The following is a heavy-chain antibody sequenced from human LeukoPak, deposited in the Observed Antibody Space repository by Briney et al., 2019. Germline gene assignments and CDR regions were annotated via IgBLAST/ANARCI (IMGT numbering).Heavy chain of an antibody. Sequence: SETLSLTCTVSGGSISSSSYYWGWIRQPPGKGLEWIGSIYYSGSTYYNPSLKSRVTISVDTSKNQFSLKLSSVTAADTAVYYCARQNRHEYYEAFDIWGQGTMVTVSS. V-gene: IGHV4-39*01. CDR3: ARQNRHEYYEAFDI. J-gene: IGHJ3*02. D-gene: IGHD2/OR15-2a*01. CDR1: GGSISSSSYY. CDR2: IYYSGST.